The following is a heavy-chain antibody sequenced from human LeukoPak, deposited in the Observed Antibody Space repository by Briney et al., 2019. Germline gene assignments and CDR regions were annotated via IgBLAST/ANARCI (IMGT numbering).Heavy chain of an antibody. CDR3: TTRLQHHFDY. Sequence: GGSLRLSCAASGFTFGRYWMHWVRQAPGKGLVWVSRINSDGSSTSYADSVKGRFTISRDNAKNTLYVQMNSLRAEDTAVYYCTTRLQHHFDYWGQGTQVTVSS. CDR2: INSDGSST. V-gene: IGHV3-74*01. D-gene: IGHD1-1*01. J-gene: IGHJ4*02. CDR1: GFTFGRYW.